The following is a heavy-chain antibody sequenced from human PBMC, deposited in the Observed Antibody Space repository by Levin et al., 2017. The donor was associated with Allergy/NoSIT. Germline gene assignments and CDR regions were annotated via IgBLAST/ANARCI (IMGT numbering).Heavy chain of an antibody. D-gene: IGHD3-10*01. V-gene: IGHV3-7*01. CDR1: GFTFSLYW. J-gene: IGHJ5*02. Sequence: GGSLRLSCVGSGFTFSLYWMSWVRQAPGKGLEWVANIKEYGSEEHYVDSVRDRFTISRDNAQNSLHLQMNNLRVDDTAVYYCARGLWFGEDWFDPWGQGTLVTVSS. CDR3: ARGLWFGEDWFDP. CDR2: IKEYGSEE.